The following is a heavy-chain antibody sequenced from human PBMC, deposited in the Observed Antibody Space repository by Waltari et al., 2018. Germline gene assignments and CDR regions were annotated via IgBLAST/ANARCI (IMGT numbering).Heavy chain of an antibody. Sequence: QVQLQESGPGLVKPSETLSLTCTVSGGSISSYYWSWIRQPPGKGLDWIWYIYYSGSTNYNPSLKSRVTISVDTSKNQFSLKLSSVTAADTAVYYCARGNWFDPWGQGTLVTVSS. J-gene: IGHJ5*02. CDR3: ARGNWFDP. CDR2: IYYSGST. CDR1: GGSISSYY. V-gene: IGHV4-59*01.